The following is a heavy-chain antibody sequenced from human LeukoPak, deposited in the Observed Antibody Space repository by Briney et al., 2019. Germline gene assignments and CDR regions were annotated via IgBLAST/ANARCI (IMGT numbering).Heavy chain of an antibody. Sequence: GGSLRIFCGASGFMLCEYGISWLRQATGGVLGWVAFVRNEASSGTAEYDASVSGRFGVPSDNSSSIANVQVNSVTTEYMARFYRARSYGLIHDDFDYWGQGTLVTVSS. CDR3: ARSYGLIHDDFDY. D-gene: IGHD5-18*01. CDR2: VRNEASSGTA. V-gene: IGHV3-49*03. CDR1: GFMLCEYG. J-gene: IGHJ4*02.